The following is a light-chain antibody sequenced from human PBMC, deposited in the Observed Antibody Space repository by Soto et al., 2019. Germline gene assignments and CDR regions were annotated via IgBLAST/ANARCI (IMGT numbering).Light chain of an antibody. CDR3: QQFNNYPIT. CDR2: AAS. Sequence: VQMTQSPSSVSASVGDRVTISCRAGQDVVNWLAWYQQKPGKAPKLLIFAASSLQSGVPSRFSGSRSGPDFTLTISSLQPEDFATYYCQQFNNYPITFGQGTRLEIK. V-gene: IGKV1-12*01. J-gene: IGKJ5*01. CDR1: QDVVNW.